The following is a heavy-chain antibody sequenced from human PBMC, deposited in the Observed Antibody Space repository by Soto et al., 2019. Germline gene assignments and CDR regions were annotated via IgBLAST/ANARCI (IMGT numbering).Heavy chain of an antibody. J-gene: IGHJ6*02. D-gene: IGHD4-17*01. CDR1: GYSFTSYL. V-gene: IGHV5-10-1*01. CDR3: ARHLGDYNPSGMDV. CDR2: IDPSDSYT. Sequence: PGESLKISCKGSGYSFTSYLISWVRQMPGKGLEWMGRIDPSDSYTNYSPSFQGHVTISADKSISTAYLQWSSLKASDTAMYYCARHLGDYNPSGMDVWGQGTTVTVSS.